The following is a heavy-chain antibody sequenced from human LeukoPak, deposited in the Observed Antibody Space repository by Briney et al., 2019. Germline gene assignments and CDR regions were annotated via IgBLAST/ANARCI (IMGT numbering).Heavy chain of an antibody. CDR2: ISAYNGNT. D-gene: IGHD6-13*01. CDR3: ARDLGIAAAGTQDY. Sequence: ASVKVSCEASGYTFTSYGISWVRQAPGQGLEWMGWISAYNGNTNYAQKLQGRVTMTTDTSTSTAYMELRSLRSDDTAVYYCARDLGIAAAGTQDYWGQGTLVTVSS. V-gene: IGHV1-18*04. CDR1: GYTFTSYG. J-gene: IGHJ4*02.